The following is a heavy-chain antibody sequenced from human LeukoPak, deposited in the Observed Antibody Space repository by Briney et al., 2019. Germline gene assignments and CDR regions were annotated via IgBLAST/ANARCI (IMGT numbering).Heavy chain of an antibody. Sequence: PETLSLTSTVSGGSISSNYWSWIRQPPRKGLEWIGYIYYSGSTNYNPSLKSRVTISVDTSKNQFSLKLSSVTAADTAVYYCARAPAYCGGDCPFDYWGQGALVTVSS. J-gene: IGHJ4*02. D-gene: IGHD2-21*02. CDR2: IYYSGST. V-gene: IGHV4-59*01. CDR3: ARAPAYCGGDCPFDY. CDR1: GGSISSNY.